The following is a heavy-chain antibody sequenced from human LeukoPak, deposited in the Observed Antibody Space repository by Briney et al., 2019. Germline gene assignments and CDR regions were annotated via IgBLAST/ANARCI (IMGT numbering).Heavy chain of an antibody. J-gene: IGHJ5*02. Sequence: SQTLSLTCTVSGGSISSGGYYWSWIPQHPGQGLEWIRYNYYSGSTYYDPSLKSRVTISVDTSKNQFSLRLSSVTAADTVVYYCARGVPDGWFDPWGQGTLVTVSS. CDR2: NYYSGST. V-gene: IGHV4-31*03. CDR1: GGSISSGGYY. CDR3: ARGVPDGWFDP. D-gene: IGHD5-24*01.